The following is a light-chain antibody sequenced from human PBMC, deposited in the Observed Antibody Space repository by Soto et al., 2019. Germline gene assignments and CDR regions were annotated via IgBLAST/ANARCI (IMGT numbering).Light chain of an antibody. CDR3: LQLDSYPRT. Sequence: DIQFTQSPSFLSASVGDRVTITCRASQDISDYLAWYQQKPGKAPNLLIYEASTLQSGVPSRFSGSGSGTEFTLSVSSLQPEDFATYYCLQLDSYPRTFGQGTKVDIK. CDR2: EAS. J-gene: IGKJ1*01. V-gene: IGKV1-9*01. CDR1: QDISDY.